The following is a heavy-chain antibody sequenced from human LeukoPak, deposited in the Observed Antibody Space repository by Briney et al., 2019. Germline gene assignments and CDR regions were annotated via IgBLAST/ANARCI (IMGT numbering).Heavy chain of an antibody. D-gene: IGHD4-11*01. CDR2: ISSRSTYI. Sequence: GGSLRLSCAASGFKFNTHNLNWVRQAPGKGLEWVSSISSRSTYILYADSVKGRFSVSRDNAKNSLYLQMNSLRAEDTAVYYCARVRAGLQAFDTWGQGTLVTVSS. V-gene: IGHV3-21*01. CDR1: GFKFNTHN. J-gene: IGHJ5*02. CDR3: ARVRAGLQAFDT.